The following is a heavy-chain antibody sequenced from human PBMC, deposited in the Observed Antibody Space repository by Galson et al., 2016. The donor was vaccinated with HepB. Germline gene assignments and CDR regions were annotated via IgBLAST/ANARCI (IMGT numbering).Heavy chain of an antibody. CDR3: ANYLGYGSGRPGYFHS. CDR1: GFTFSSSA. Sequence: SLRLSCAASGFTFSSSAMSWVRQAPGKGLEWVSVISAASNTYYTDSVKGRFTISRDNSKTTLYLEMNSLRVEDTAVYFCANYLGYGSGRPGYFHSWGQGTLVTVSP. D-gene: IGHD3-10*01. CDR2: ISAASNT. V-gene: IGHV3-23*01. J-gene: IGHJ4*02.